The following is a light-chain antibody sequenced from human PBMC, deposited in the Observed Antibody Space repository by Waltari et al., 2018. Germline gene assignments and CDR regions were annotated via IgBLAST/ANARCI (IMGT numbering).Light chain of an antibody. V-gene: IGKV3-15*01. CDR3: QQYNRWPPLT. Sequence: ETVMTQSPATLSMSRGERATLSCRASQGIHDKFAWYQQKPGQAPRLLIYRASTRATGIPARFSGSGSGTDFTLTITSLQSEDSALYYCQQYNRWPPLTFGGGTKVEI. CDR2: RAS. CDR1: QGIHDK. J-gene: IGKJ4*01.